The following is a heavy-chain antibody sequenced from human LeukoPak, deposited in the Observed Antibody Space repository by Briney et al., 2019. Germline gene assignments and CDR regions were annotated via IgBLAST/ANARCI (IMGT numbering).Heavy chain of an antibody. J-gene: IGHJ4*02. D-gene: IGHD6-13*01. CDR2: IFYTGGT. Sequence: SETLSLTCTVSGGSISSYYWSWIRQPPGKGLEWSGYIFYTGGTNYNPSLKSRVTISVDTSKNQFSLKLSSVTAADTAVYYCARHREPGYSGSWFDYWGQGTLVTVSS. V-gene: IGHV4-59*08. CDR1: GGSISSYY. CDR3: ARHREPGYSGSWFDY.